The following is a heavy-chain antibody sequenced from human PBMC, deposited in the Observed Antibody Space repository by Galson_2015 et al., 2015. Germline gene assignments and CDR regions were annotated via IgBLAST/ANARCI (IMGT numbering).Heavy chain of an antibody. V-gene: IGHV1-18*01. Sequence: SVKVSCKASGYTFTSYGISWVRQAPRQGLEWMGWISAYNGNTNYAQKLQGRVTMTTDTSTSTAYMELRSLRSDDTAVYYCARYVRQEAGKGSGWYLFDYWGQGTLVTVSS. CDR1: GYTFTSYG. J-gene: IGHJ4*02. CDR2: ISAYNGNT. D-gene: IGHD6-19*01. CDR3: ARYVRQEAGKGSGWYLFDY.